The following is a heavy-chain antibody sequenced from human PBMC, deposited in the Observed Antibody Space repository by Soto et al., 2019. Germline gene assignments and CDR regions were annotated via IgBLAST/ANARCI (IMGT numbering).Heavy chain of an antibody. V-gene: IGHV4-34*01. D-gene: IGHD2-21*01. CDR3: ARGGISHWAYFYYMDV. J-gene: IGHJ6*03. CDR2: INHLGSI. CDR1: GGALSDYF. Sequence: LGTLFLTCVVFGGALSDYFWGWVRQPPGMALEWVGEINHLGSINYNPSLKSRVTMSVDTSKNQFSLTLNSVTAADTATYYCARGGISHWAYFYYMDVWDRGTTVTVSS.